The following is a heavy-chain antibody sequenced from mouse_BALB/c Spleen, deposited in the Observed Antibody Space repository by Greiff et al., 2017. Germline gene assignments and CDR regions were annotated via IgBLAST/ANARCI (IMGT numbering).Heavy chain of an antibody. V-gene: IGHV5-17*02. CDR3: ARSRAPGLAY. J-gene: IGHJ3*01. CDR2: ISSGSSTI. Sequence: EVKLVESGGGLVQPGGSRKLSCAASGFTFSSFGMHWVRQAPEKGLEWVAYISSGSSTIYYADTVTGRFTISRDNPKNTLFLQMTSLRSEDTAMYYCARSRAPGLAYWGQGTLVTVSA. D-gene: IGHD3-1*01. CDR1: GFTFSSFG.